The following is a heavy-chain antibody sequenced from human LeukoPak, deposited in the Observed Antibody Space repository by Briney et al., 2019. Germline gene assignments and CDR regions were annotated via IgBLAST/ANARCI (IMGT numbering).Heavy chain of an antibody. V-gene: IGHV3-53*01. D-gene: IGHD3-3*01. CDR3: ARGSEWYYDFWSGPYGMDV. CDR1: GFTVSSNY. Sequence: GGFLRLSCAASGFTVSSNYMSWVRQAPGKGLEWVSVIYSGGSTYYADSVKGRFTISRDNSKNTLYLQMNSLRAEDTAVYYCARGSEWYYDFWSGPYGMDVWGQGTTVTVSS. J-gene: IGHJ6*02. CDR2: IYSGGST.